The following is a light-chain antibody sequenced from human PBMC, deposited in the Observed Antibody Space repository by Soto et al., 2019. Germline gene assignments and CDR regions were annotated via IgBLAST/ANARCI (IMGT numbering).Light chain of an antibody. CDR2: DVS. CDR1: SSDVGGYNY. J-gene: IGLJ1*01. CDR3: SSYTTSNTRQIV. V-gene: IGLV2-14*03. Sequence: QSALTQPASVSGSPGQSITISCTGTSSDVGGYNYVSWYQHHPGKAPKLMIYDVSNRPSGVSNRFSGSKSGNTASLTISGLQQEDDAAYYCSSYTTSNTRQIVFGTGTKLTVL.